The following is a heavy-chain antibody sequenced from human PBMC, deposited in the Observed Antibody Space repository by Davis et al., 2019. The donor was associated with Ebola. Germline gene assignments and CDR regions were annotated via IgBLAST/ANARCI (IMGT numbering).Heavy chain of an antibody. CDR1: GFTFSSYG. V-gene: IGHV3-23*01. CDR2: ISGSGGRT. J-gene: IGHJ4*02. CDR3: ARDPPQSGGYV. Sequence: GGSLRLSCAASGFTFSSYGMSWVRQAPGKGLEWVSGISGSGGRTYYADSVKGRFTISRHSSENTVFLQMNSLRPDDTAVYYCARDPPQSGGYVWGQGTLVTVSS. D-gene: IGHD5-12*01.